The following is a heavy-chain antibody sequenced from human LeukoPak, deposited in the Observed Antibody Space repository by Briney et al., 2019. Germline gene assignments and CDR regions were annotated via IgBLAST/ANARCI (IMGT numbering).Heavy chain of an antibody. J-gene: IGHJ3*02. D-gene: IGHD1-14*01. CDR2: IFYSGGT. V-gene: IGHV4-39*07. Sequence: SETLSLTCTVSGGSINTPNYYWGWIRQTPGKGLEWIGNIFYSGGTYYSPSLTSRVTISLDTSRNQFSLKLNSVTAADTAVYYCARGSMYTHAFDIWGQGTMVTVSS. CDR3: ARGSMYTHAFDI. CDR1: GGSINTPNYY.